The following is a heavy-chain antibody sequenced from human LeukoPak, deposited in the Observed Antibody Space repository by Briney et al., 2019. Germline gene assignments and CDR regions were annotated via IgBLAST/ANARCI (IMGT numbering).Heavy chain of an antibody. CDR2: INPSGGST. CDR1: GYTFTSYY. Sequence: GASVKVSCKASGYTFTSYYMHWVRQAPGQGLEWTGIINPSGGSTSYAQKFQGRVTMTRNTSISTAYMELSSLRSEDTVVYYCARGSPLDSSSGGSFDYWGQGTLVTVSS. CDR3: ARGSPLDSSSGGSFDY. V-gene: IGHV1-46*01. D-gene: IGHD3-22*01. J-gene: IGHJ4*02.